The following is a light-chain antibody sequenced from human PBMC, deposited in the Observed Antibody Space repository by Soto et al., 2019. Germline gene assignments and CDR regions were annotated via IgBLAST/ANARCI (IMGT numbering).Light chain of an antibody. J-gene: IGLJ2*01. CDR3: AAWDDSLNGVL. V-gene: IGLV1-44*01. CDR1: SFNIGSNP. CDR2: TND. Sequence: QSVLSQPPSASGTPGQRVTISCSGGSFNIGSNPVNWYQQLPGTAPRLLIYTNDQRPSGVPDRFSGSKSGTSASLAISGLQSDDEADYYCAAWDDSLNGVLFGGGTKVTVL.